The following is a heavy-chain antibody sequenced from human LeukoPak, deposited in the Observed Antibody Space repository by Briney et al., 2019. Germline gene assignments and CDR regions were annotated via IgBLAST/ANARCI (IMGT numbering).Heavy chain of an antibody. V-gene: IGHV3-30*01. D-gene: IGHD3-10*01. J-gene: IGHJ4*02. CDR3: ARDSTYWYDSGSSGPHYFDY. Sequence: GGSLRLSCAASGFIFSNYAMHWVRQAPGKGLEWVALISSDGSKTYHADSVKGRFSISRDNSKNTLYLQLKSLSAEDTSVYYCARDSTYWYDSGSSGPHYFDYWGQGTLVTVSS. CDR2: ISSDGSKT. CDR1: GFIFSNYA.